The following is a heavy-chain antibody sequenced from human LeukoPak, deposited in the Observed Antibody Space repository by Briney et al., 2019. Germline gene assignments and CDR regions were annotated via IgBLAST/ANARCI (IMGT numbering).Heavy chain of an antibody. CDR3: ATDSPRRKIVGATIFDY. Sequence: ASVKVSCKVSGYTLTELSMHWVRQAPGKGLEWMGGFDPEDGETIYAQKFQGRVTMTEDTSTDTAYMELSSLRSEDTAVYYCATDSPRRKIVGATIFDYWGQGTLVTVSS. J-gene: IGHJ4*02. D-gene: IGHD1-26*01. CDR1: GYTLTELS. CDR2: FDPEDGET. V-gene: IGHV1-24*01.